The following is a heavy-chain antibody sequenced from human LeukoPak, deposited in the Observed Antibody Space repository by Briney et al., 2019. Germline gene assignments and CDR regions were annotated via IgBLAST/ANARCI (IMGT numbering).Heavy chain of an antibody. CDR3: ARVFGRYSIDY. J-gene: IGHJ4*02. D-gene: IGHD3-3*01. CDR2: INHSGST. V-gene: IGHV4-34*01. CDR1: GGSFSGYY. Sequence: PSETLSLTSAVYGGSFSGYYWSWIRQPPGKGLEWIGEINHSGSTNYNPSLKSRVTISVDTSKNQFSLKLSSVTAADTAVYYCARVFGRYSIDYWGQGTLVTVSS.